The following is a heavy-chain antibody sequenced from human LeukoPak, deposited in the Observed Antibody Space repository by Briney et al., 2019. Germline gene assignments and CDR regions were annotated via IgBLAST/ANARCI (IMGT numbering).Heavy chain of an antibody. J-gene: IGHJ4*02. V-gene: IGHV3-74*01. CDR3: ARDTPGEESH. CDR1: GFTSSDYW. D-gene: IGHD2-2*01. Sequence: PGGSLRLSCGASGFTSSDYWMHWVRQAPGKGLVWVARIDSDGSGTHYADSVKGRFTISRDNAKSTLYLQMNSLRGEDSAVYYCARDTPGEESHWGQGTLVTVSS. CDR2: IDSDGSGT.